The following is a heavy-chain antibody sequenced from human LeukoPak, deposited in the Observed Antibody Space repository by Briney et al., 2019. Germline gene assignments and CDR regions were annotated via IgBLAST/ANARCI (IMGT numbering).Heavy chain of an antibody. CDR3: ARGSSPFDY. CDR1: GDSVNSYY. J-gene: IGHJ4*02. V-gene: IGHV4-59*08. CDR2: LYYSGNT. Sequence: KPSETLSLTCTVSGDSVNSYYWSWIRQPPGKGLEWIGSLYYSGNTNYNPSLKSRVTISLDTSKNQFSLKLSSVTAADTAVYYCARGSSPFDYWGQGTLVTVSS.